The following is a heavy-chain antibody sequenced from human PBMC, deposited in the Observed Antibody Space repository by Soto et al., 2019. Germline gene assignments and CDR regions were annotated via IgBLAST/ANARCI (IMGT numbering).Heavy chain of an antibody. J-gene: IGHJ4*02. Sequence: SVKVSCKASGGTFSSYAISWVRQAPGQGLEWMGGIIPVFGTANYAQKFQGRVTITADESTGTAYMELSSLRSEDTAVYYCARGSPESTGYYYGLDYWVRGTLVTVSP. V-gene: IGHV1-69*13. CDR1: GGTFSSYA. CDR3: ARGSPESTGYYYGLDY. CDR2: IIPVFGTA. D-gene: IGHD3-22*01.